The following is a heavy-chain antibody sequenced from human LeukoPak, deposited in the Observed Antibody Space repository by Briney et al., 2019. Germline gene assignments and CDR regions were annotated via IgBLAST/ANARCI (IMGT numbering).Heavy chain of an antibody. Sequence: GGSLRLSCAASGFTFSSYWMSWVRQAPGKGLEWVANIKQDGSEKYYVDSVKGRFTISRDNAKNSLYLQMNSLRAEDTAVYYCARVAVTPILYYYYYYMDVWGKGTTVTVSS. D-gene: IGHD2-21*02. J-gene: IGHJ6*03. CDR3: ARVAVTPILYYYYYYMDV. CDR1: GFTFSSYW. V-gene: IGHV3-7*01. CDR2: IKQDGSEK.